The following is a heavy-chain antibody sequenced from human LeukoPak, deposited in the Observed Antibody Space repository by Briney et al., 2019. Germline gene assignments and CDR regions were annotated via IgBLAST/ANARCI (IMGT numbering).Heavy chain of an antibody. CDR1: GYTFTSYY. J-gene: IGHJ4*02. CDR3: ARVETGDFDY. Sequence: ASGKVFCKASGYTFTSYYMPCMLQSPGPPLEWMGIINPSGGSTSYAQKFQGRVTMTRDTSTSTVYMELSSLRSEDTAVYYCARVETGDFDYWGQGTLVTVSS. D-gene: IGHD1-1*01. V-gene: IGHV1-46*01. CDR2: INPSGGST.